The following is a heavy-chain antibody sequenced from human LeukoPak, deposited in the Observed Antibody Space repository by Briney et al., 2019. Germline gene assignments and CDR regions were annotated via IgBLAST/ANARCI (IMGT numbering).Heavy chain of an antibody. CDR1: GFTFSDYA. Sequence: PGGSLRLSCVASGFTFSDYAMNWVRQAPGKGLEWVSTFKTNYNQVYYAESVRGRFTISTDNSKNTAYLQMNSLRVEDTALYYCAKDPEIKAVRGVITRTNWFDPWGQGTLVTVSS. D-gene: IGHD3-10*01. V-gene: IGHV3-23*05. J-gene: IGHJ5*02. CDR3: AKDPEIKAVRGVITRTNWFDP. CDR2: FKTNYNQV.